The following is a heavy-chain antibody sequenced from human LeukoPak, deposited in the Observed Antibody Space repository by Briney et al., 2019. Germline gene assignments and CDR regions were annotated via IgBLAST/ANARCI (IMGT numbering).Heavy chain of an antibody. J-gene: IGHJ3*02. Sequence: PSETLSLTCTVSGGSVSSGSYYWSWIRQPPGKGLEWIGYIYYSGSTNYNPSLKSRVTISVDTSKDQFSLKLSSVTAADTAVYYCARDKYAFVILGQGTMVTVSS. V-gene: IGHV4-61*01. CDR2: IYYSGST. CDR3: ARDKYAFVI. CDR1: GGSVSSGSYY.